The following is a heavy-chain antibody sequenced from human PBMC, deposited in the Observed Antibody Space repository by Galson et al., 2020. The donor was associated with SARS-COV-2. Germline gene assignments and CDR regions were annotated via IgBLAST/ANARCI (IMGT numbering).Heavy chain of an antibody. CDR2: IDWDDDK. V-gene: IGHV2-70*11. J-gene: IGHJ4*02. CDR3: ARITVAGLGCDY. CDR1: GFSLSTSGMC. D-gene: IGHD6-19*01. Sequence: ESGPTLVKPTQTLTLTCTFPGFSLSTSGMCVSWIRQPPGKALEWLARIDWDDDKYYSTSLKTRLTISKDTSKNQVVLTMTNMDPVDTATYYSARITVAGLGCDYWGQGTLVTVSS.